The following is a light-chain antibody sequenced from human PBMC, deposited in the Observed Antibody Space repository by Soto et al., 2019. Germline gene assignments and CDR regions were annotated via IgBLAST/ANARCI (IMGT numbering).Light chain of an antibody. V-gene: IGKV1-39*01. CDR1: QSINKY. J-gene: IGKJ3*01. CDR3: QQSYSTVFT. Sequence: DIQMTQSPPSLSASVGDRVTISCRASQSINKYLNWYQQKPEKAPKLLIYAASNLQSGVPSRFSGSGSGTDFTLTISSLQPEDFGTYYCQQSYSTVFTFGPGTKVEIK. CDR2: AAS.